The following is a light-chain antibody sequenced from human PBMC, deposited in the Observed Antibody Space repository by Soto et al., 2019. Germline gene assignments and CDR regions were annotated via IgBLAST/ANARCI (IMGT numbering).Light chain of an antibody. CDR2: DVS. CDR3: QQYDYSRT. J-gene: IGKJ1*01. V-gene: IGKV1-5*01. CDR1: QSIAAS. Sequence: DIQMTQSPSALYASVGDTVTITFRASQSIAASLAWYQHKPGEAPKLLIYDVSSLETGVPSRFSGSGSGTEFSLTIRGLQPDDFATYYCQQYDYSRTFGQGTKV.